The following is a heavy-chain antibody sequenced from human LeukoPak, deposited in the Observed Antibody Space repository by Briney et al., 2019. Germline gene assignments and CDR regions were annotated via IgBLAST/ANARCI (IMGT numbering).Heavy chain of an antibody. Sequence: GGSLRLSCAASGFTVSTNYMSWVRQAPGKGLEWVSVIYRDDTTYYADSVKGRFTISRDNSKNTLYLQMSSVRAEDTAVYYCARAAYDSGSYIVNHDYWGQGTLVTVSS. CDR3: ARAAYDSGSYIVNHDY. D-gene: IGHD3-22*01. CDR2: IYRDDTT. J-gene: IGHJ4*02. V-gene: IGHV3-53*01. CDR1: GFTVSTNY.